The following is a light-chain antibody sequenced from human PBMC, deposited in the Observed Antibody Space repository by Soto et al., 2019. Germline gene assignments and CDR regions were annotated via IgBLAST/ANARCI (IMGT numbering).Light chain of an antibody. CDR2: HVS. V-gene: IGLV2-14*01. J-gene: IGLJ1*01. CDR3: SSYTSSSTYV. Sequence: SVLAPPAPPSWAPGQAITLSPPGNRSDVGGFNYVSWYQQYPGKAPKLMIYHVSNRPSGVSNRFSGSKSGNTASLTISGLQAEDEAEYYCSSYTSSSTYVFGTGTKVTVL. CDR1: RSDVGGFNY.